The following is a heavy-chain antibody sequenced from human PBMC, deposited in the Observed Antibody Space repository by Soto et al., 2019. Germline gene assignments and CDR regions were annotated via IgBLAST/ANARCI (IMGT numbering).Heavy chain of an antibody. CDR2: IIPILGIA. V-gene: IGHV1-69*02. D-gene: IGHD2-2*01. J-gene: IGHJ5*02. Sequence: SVKVSCKASGGTFGSYTISWVRQAPGQGLEWMGRIIPILGIANYAQKFQGRVTITADKSTSTAYMELSSLRSEDTAVYYCARADEDIVVVPAPLAFDPWGQGTLVTVSS. CDR3: ARADEDIVVVPAPLAFDP. CDR1: GGTFGSYT.